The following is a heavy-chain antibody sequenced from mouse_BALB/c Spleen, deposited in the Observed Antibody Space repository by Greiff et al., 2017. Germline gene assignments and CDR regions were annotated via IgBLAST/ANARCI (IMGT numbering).Heavy chain of an antibody. CDR3: TRGGWFAY. J-gene: IGHJ3*01. V-gene: IGHV6-6*02. CDR1: GFTFSSYW. CDR2: IRLKSDNYAT. Sequence: EVKVEESGGGLVQPGGSMKLSCVASGFTFSSYWMSWVRQSPEKGLEWVAEIRLKSDNYATHYAESVKGKFTISRDDSKSRLYLQMNSLRAEDTGIYYCTRGGWFAYWGQGTLVTVSA.